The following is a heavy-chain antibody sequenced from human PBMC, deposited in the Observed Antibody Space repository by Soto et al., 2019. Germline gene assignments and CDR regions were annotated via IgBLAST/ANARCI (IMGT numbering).Heavy chain of an antibody. V-gene: IGHV4-34*01. CDR1: GGSFSGYY. CDR3: ARGRLRFLEEKFGSNWFDP. J-gene: IGHJ5*02. CDR2: INHSGST. Sequence: SETLSLTCAVYGGSFSGYYWSWIRQPPGKGLEWIGEINHSGSTNYNPSLKSRVTISVDTSKNQFSLKLSSVTAADTAVYYCARGRLRFLEEKFGSNWFDPWGQGTLVTVSS. D-gene: IGHD3-3*01.